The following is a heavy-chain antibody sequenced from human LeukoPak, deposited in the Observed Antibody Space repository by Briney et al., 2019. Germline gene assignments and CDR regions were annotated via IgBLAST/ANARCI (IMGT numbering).Heavy chain of an antibody. CDR2: ISGSDGST. Sequence: PGGSLRLSCAASGFTFTSYAMSWVRQAPGKGLEWVSAISGSDGSTYYADSVKGRFTISRDNSKNTLYLQMNSLRAEDTAVYYCARRYYYDSSGYYAPVWDYWGQGTLVTVSS. V-gene: IGHV3-23*01. D-gene: IGHD3-22*01. CDR1: GFTFTSYA. J-gene: IGHJ4*02. CDR3: ARRYYYDSSGYYAPVWDY.